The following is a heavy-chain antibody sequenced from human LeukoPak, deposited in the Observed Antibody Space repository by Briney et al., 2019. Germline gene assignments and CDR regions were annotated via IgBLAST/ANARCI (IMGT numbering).Heavy chain of an antibody. CDR1: GYTFTSYY. CDR2: INPSGGST. D-gene: IGHD5-18*01. CDR3: ARWDEFSYGQPQGGSLDY. J-gene: IGHJ4*02. Sequence: GASVKVSCKASGYTFTSYYIHWVRQAPGQGLEWMGIINPSGGSTNYAQKFQGRVTMTRETSTSTVYMELSSLRSDDTGVYYCARWDEFSYGQPQGGSLDYWGQGTLVTVSS. V-gene: IGHV1-46*01.